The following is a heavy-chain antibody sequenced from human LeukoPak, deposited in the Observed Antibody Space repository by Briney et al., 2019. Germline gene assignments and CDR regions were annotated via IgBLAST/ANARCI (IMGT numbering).Heavy chain of an antibody. CDR1: GYTFTCYG. CDR2: ISPSGDRT. J-gene: IGHJ5*02. Sequence: GASVKVSCKASGYTFTCYGISWVRQAPGQGLEWLGLISPSGDRTWYAQKFQGKFTMTRDMSTSTDYMELSSLRSEDTAVYYCARDNSVGDYAWWFDPWGQGTLVTVSS. D-gene: IGHD1-26*01. CDR3: ARDNSVGDYAWWFDP. V-gene: IGHV1-46*01.